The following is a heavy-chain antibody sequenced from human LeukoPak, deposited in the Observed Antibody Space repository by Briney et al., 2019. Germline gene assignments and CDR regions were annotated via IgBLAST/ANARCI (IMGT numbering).Heavy chain of an antibody. V-gene: IGHV4-30-4*08. CDR1: GFTVSSYY. D-gene: IGHD3-16*01. CDR2: IYYSGGT. J-gene: IGHJ4*02. Sequence: LRLSCAASGFTVSSYYMTWIRQPPGKGLEWIGYIYYSGGTYNNPSLRSRVTISIDTSKNQFSLNLNSVTAADTAVYFCGRDLGGYGRFDSWGQGTLVTVSS. CDR3: GRDLGGYGRFDS.